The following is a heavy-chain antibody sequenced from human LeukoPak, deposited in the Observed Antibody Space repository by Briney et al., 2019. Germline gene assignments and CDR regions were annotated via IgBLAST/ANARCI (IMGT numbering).Heavy chain of an antibody. CDR3: AREGAARAFDI. V-gene: IGHV4-39*07. CDR1: GGSISSTNYY. J-gene: IGHJ3*02. D-gene: IGHD6-6*01. CDR2: ISYSGST. Sequence: PSETLSLTCTVSGGSISSTNYYWGWIRQPPGKGPEWIGSISYSGSTYYNPSLKSRVTISVDTSKNQFSLKLSSVTAADTAVYYCAREGAARAFDIWGQGTMVTVSS.